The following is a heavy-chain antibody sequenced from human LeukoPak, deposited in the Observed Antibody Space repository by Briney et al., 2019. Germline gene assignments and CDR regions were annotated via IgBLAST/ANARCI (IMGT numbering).Heavy chain of an antibody. Sequence: PGGSLRLSCAASGFTFSSYEMNWVRQAPGKGLEWVSYISSSGSTIYYADSVKGRFTITRDNAKNSLYLQMNSLRAEDTAVYYCARDSLQQLVLEESAYWGQGTMVTVSS. D-gene: IGHD6-13*01. CDR3: ARDSLQQLVLEESAY. CDR2: ISSSGSTI. V-gene: IGHV3-48*03. J-gene: IGHJ4*02. CDR1: GFTFSSYE.